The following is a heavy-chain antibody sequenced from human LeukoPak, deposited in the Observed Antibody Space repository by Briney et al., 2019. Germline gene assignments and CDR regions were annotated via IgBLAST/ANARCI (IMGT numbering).Heavy chain of an antibody. V-gene: IGHV1-8*03. J-gene: IGHJ6*02. Sequence: ASVKVSCKASGYTFTSYGISWVRQAPGQGLEWMGWMNPNSGNTGYAQKFQGRVTITADKSTSTAYMELSSLRSEDTAVYYCARVLRTQWLLYYYGMDVWGQGTTVTVSS. CDR3: ARVLRTQWLLYYYGMDV. D-gene: IGHD5-24*01. CDR1: GYTFTSYG. CDR2: MNPNSGNT.